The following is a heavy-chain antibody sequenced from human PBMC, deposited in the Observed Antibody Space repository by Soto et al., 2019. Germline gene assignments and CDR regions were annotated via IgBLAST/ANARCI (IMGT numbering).Heavy chain of an antibody. CDR2: INSDGSST. V-gene: IGHV3-74*01. CDR3: ASEYFWSGYYKGFATIPGREDY. D-gene: IGHD3-3*01. J-gene: IGHJ4*02. Sequence: EVQLVESGGGLVQPGGSLRLSCAASGFTFSSYWMHWVRQAPGKGLVWVSRINSDGSSTSYADSVKGRFTISRDNAKSTLYLQMNSLGAEDTAVYYCASEYFWSGYYKGFATIPGREDYWGQGTLVTVSS. CDR1: GFTFSSYW.